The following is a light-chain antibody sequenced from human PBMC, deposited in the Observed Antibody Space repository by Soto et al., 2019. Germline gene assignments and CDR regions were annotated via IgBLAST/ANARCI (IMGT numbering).Light chain of an antibody. CDR2: RAS. CDR3: QQYAASPLT. V-gene: IGKV3-20*01. J-gene: IGKJ4*01. CDR1: QSVSSNY. Sequence: EIVLTQSSGTLSLSPGERVTLSCRASQSVSSNYLAWYQKKSGQAPRLLIYRASTRATGIPDRFSGSGSGTDFSLIISRLEPEDSAVYYCQQYAASPLTFGGGTKLEIK.